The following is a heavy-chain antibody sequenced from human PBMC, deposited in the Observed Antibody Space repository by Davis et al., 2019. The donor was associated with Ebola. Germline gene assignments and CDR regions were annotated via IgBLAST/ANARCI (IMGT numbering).Heavy chain of an antibody. CDR2: IRQDGSEK. D-gene: IGHD3-16*01. V-gene: IGHV3-7*03. Sequence: PGGSLRLSCAASGFSFSSHWMSWVRQAPGKGLEWVANIRQDGSEKHYVDSVKGRFTISRDNAKNSLYLQMNSLRAEDTAVYYCAREAVWRFDPWGQGTLVTVSP. CDR3: AREAVWRFDP. J-gene: IGHJ5*02. CDR1: GFSFSSHW.